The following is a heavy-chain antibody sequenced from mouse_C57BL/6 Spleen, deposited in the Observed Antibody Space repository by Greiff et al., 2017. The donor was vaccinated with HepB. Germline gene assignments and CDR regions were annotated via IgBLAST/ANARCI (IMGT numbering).Heavy chain of an antibody. Sequence: VQLQQSGPELVKPGASVKISCKASGYAFSSSWMNWVKQRPGKGLEWIGRIYPGDGDTNYNGKFKGKATLTADKSSSTAYMQLSSLTSEDSAVYFCARIYYGSSPYFDVWGTGTTVTVSS. J-gene: IGHJ1*03. CDR3: ARIYYGSSPYFDV. CDR1: GYAFSSSW. V-gene: IGHV1-82*01. CDR2: IYPGDGDT. D-gene: IGHD1-1*01.